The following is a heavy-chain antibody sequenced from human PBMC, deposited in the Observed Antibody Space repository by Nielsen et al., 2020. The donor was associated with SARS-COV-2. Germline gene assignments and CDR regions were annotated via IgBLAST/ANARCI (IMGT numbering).Heavy chain of an antibody. CDR1: GGSISSSSYY. Sequence: SETLSLTCTVSGGSISSSSYYWGWIRQPPGKGLEWIGEINHSGSTNYNPSLKSRVTISVDTSKNQFSLKLSSVTAADTAVYYCARGSKKVLRYFDWLSPFDYWGQGTLVTVSS. J-gene: IGHJ4*02. CDR3: ARGSKKVLRYFDWLSPFDY. D-gene: IGHD3-9*01. CDR2: INHSGST. V-gene: IGHV4-39*07.